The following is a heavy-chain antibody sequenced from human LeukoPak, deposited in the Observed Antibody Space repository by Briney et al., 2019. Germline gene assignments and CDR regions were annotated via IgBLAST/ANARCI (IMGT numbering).Heavy chain of an antibody. V-gene: IGHV4-30-2*01. D-gene: IGHD1-7*01. CDR1: GGSISSGGYS. Sequence: PSQTLSLTCAVSGGSISSGGYSWSWMRQPPGKGLEWIGYSYHSGSTYYNPSLKSRVTISVDRSKNQFSLRLSSVTAADTAVYYCARGNSRYYYYGMDVWGKGTTVTVSS. CDR2: SYHSGST. CDR3: ARGNSRYYYYGMDV. J-gene: IGHJ6*04.